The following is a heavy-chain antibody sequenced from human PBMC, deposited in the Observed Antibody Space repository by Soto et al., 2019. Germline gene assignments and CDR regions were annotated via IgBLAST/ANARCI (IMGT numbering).Heavy chain of an antibody. J-gene: IGHJ4*02. V-gene: IGHV1-18*01. D-gene: IGHD2-21*02. CDR3: ARVAGDSNFDY. CDR1: GYPFTSYG. CDR2: ISAYNGNT. Sequence: QVQLVQSGAEVKKPGASVKVSCKASGYPFTSYGISWVRQAPGQGLEWMGWISAYNGNTNYAQQLQGRVTMTTDPSKSTAYMGLGSLRSDDTAVYYCARVAGDSNFDYWGQGTLVTVSS.